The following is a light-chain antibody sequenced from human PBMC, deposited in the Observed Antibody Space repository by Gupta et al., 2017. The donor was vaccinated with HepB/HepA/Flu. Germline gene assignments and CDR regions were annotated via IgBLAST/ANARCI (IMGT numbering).Light chain of an antibody. V-gene: IGKV3-15*01. CDR2: GGS. J-gene: IGKJ1*01. Sequence: EIVMTHSPATLSVSQGERATLSCRASQGISSNLAWYQQKPGPAPRLLMYGGSTIATGIPARFGGSGSGTEFTLTISSLQPEDFAVYYCQQYNALRWTFGQGSKVEIK. CDR3: QQYNALRWT. CDR1: QGISSN.